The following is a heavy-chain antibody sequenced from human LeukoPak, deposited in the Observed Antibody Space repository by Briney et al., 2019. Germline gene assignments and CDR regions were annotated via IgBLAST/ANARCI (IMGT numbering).Heavy chain of an antibody. Sequence: PSETLSHTCAGYGGSCCGSNWRGPPHPPGRGREGLGKINHSGSTNYNPSLKSRVTISVDTSKNQFSLKLSSVTAADTAVYYCARNLMVRGVSRTNTDYWGQGTLVTVSS. D-gene: IGHD3-10*01. CDR2: INHSGST. CDR3: ARNLMVRGVSRTNTDY. V-gene: IGHV4-34*01. J-gene: IGHJ4*02. CDR1: GGSCCGSN.